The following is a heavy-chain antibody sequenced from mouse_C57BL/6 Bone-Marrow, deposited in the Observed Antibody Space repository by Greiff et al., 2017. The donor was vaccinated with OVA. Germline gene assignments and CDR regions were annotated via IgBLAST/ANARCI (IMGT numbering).Heavy chain of an antibody. CDR2: IDPEDGET. CDR1: GFNIKDYY. J-gene: IGHJ2*01. CDR3: ARSLDSSGYG. D-gene: IGHD3-2*02. Sequence: VQLQQSGAELVKPGASVKLSCTASGFNIKDYYMHWVKQRTEQGLEWIGRIDPEDGETKYAPKFQGKATLTADKSSSTAYMELRSLTSEDSAVYFCARSLDSSGYGWGQGTTLTVSS. V-gene: IGHV14-2*01.